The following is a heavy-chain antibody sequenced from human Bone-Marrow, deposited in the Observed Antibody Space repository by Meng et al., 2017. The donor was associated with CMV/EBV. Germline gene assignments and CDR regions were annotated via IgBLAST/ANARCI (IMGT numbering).Heavy chain of an antibody. CDR2: IISKSDGGTT. CDR1: GFAFSNAW. D-gene: IGHD1-20*01. CDR3: TLNWPSFDY. J-gene: IGHJ4*02. Sequence: GESLKISCEASGFAFSNAWMSWVRQAPGKGLEWVGRIISKSDGGTTDYAAPVKDRFTLSRDDSKNTLYLQVNSLKTEDTAVYYCTLNWPSFDYWGQGTLVTVSS. V-gene: IGHV3-15*01.